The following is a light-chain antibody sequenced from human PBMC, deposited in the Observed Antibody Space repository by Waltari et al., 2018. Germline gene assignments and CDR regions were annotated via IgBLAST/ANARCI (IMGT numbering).Light chain of an antibody. V-gene: IGKV1-39*01. CDR3: QQSFSIPYT. Sequence: DIQLTQSPSFLSASVGDRVTITCRTSQSISIYVNWYQHKPGKAPKVLISGANTLESGVPSRFTGSGSGTEVTLTINNVQLEDMATYYCQQSFSIPYTFGQGTKFEIK. CDR2: GAN. J-gene: IGKJ2*01. CDR1: QSISIY.